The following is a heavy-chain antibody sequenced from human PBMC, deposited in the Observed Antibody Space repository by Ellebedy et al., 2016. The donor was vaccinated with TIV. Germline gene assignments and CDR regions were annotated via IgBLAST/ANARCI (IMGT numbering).Heavy chain of an antibody. J-gene: IGHJ4*02. D-gene: IGHD3-10*01. CDR3: ARGLYAGGAYYKGIEY. CDR2: IYERGYT. V-gene: IGHV4-39*01. Sequence: SETLSLTXTVSGDSISSSRNYWGWVRQSPGKGLEWIGSIYERGYTYYNPSLKSRVTLTVDKIKNQVSLRLSSVTATDTAVYYCARGLYAGGAYYKGIEYWGQGTLVTVSS. CDR1: GDSISSSRNY.